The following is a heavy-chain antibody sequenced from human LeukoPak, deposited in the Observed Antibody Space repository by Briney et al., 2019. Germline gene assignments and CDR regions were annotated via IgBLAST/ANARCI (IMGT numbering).Heavy chain of an antibody. Sequence: PGGSLRLSCAASGFTFSNYAMSWVRQAPGKGLEWVAVISYDGSNKYYADSVKGRFTISRDNSKNTLYLQMNSLRAEDTAVYYCAKDKSEYQLLSVFDYWGQGTLVTVSS. J-gene: IGHJ4*02. CDR3: AKDKSEYQLLSVFDY. CDR1: GFTFSNYA. D-gene: IGHD2-2*01. V-gene: IGHV3-30*18. CDR2: ISYDGSNK.